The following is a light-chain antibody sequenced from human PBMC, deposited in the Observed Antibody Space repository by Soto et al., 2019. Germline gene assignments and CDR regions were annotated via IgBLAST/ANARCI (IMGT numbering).Light chain of an antibody. CDR3: MQALQSPRT. CDR1: QSLLHSNGYNY. Sequence: EIVITHSPLSLPVTPGEPASISCRSSQSLLHSNGYNYLDWYLQKPGQSPQLLIYLGSNRSSGVPDRFSGGGSGTDLTLKISRVEAEDVGVYYCMQALQSPRTLGQGTKVDIK. CDR2: LGS. J-gene: IGKJ1*01. V-gene: IGKV2-28*01.